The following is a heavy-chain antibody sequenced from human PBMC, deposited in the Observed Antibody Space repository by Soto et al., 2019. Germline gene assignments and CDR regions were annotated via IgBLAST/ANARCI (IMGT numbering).Heavy chain of an antibody. D-gene: IGHD3-16*02. CDR1: GGSVSSGSYY. CDR2: IYYSGST. J-gene: IGHJ6*02. Sequence: SETLSLTCTVSGGSVSSGSYYWSWIRQPPGKGLEWIGYIYYSGSTNYNPSLKSRVTISVDTSKNQFSLKLSSVTAADTAVYYCARDLGDYVWGSYRSLGCYGMDVWGQGTTVTVSS. CDR3: ARDLGDYVWGSYRSLGCYGMDV. V-gene: IGHV4-61*01.